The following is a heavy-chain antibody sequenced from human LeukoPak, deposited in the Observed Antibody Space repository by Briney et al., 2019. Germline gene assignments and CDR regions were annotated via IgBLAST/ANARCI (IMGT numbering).Heavy chain of an antibody. D-gene: IGHD6-6*01. J-gene: IGHJ5*01. CDR1: GASISSYY. CDR3: ARQTSSSLSWFDS. Sequence: SETLSLTCTVSGASISSYYWSWIRQPPGKGLEWIGYIDYIGNSNYKSSLKSRVTISVDMSKNQFSLKLSSVTAADTAIYYCARQTSSSLSWFDSWGQGTLVTVSS. V-gene: IGHV4-59*08. CDR2: IDYIGNS.